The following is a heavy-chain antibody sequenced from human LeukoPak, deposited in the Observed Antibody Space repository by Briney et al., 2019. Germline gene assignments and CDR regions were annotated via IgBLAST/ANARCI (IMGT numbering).Heavy chain of an antibody. CDR2: ISGSGTST. J-gene: IGHJ4*02. CDR3: AKAHLSYYDILTGHSPDY. CDR1: GFTFSRYA. Sequence: PGGSLRLSCAASGFTFSRYAMSWVRQAPGKGLEWVSVISGSGTSTYYADSVKGRFTISRDNSKDTLYLQVNSLRVEDTAVYYCAKAHLSYYDILTGHSPDYWGQGTLVTVSS. V-gene: IGHV3-23*01. D-gene: IGHD3-9*01.